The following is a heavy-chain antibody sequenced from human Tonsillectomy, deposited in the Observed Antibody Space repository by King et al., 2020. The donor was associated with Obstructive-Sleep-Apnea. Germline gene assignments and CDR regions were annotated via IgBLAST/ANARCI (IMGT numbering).Heavy chain of an antibody. J-gene: IGHJ2*01. Sequence: VQLVESGGGLVKPGGSLRLSCAASGFTFSNAWMSWVRQAPGKGLEWVGRIKSKTEGGTTDYAAPVKGRFTISKDDSKNTLYLQMNSLKTEDTAVYYCTRSSTDQDWYFDLWGRGTLVTVSS. CDR1: GFTFSNAW. CDR2: IKSKTEGGTT. D-gene: IGHD2-2*01. CDR3: TRSSTDQDWYFDL. V-gene: IGHV3-15*01.